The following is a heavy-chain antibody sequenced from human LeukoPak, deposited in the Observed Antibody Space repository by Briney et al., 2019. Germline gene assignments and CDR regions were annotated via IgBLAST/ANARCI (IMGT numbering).Heavy chain of an antibody. CDR2: IYYSGST. CDR3: ARDAPDYSFDF. Sequence: SQTLSLTCTVSGGSISSGHYYWSWIRQHPGKGLEWIGYIYYSGSTYYNPSLKSRVTISVDTSKDQFSLMLSYVTAADTAVYYCARDAPDYSFDFWGQGTLVTVSS. D-gene: IGHD4-11*01. J-gene: IGHJ4*02. CDR1: GGSISSGHYY. V-gene: IGHV4-31*03.